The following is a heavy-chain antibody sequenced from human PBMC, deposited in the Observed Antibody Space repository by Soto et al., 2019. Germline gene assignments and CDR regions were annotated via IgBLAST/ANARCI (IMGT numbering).Heavy chain of an antibody. CDR2: INHSGST. CDR1: GRSFRGYY. Sequence: SDALALPCSLYGRSFRGYYCSWSRQRPGKGLEWIGEINHSGSTNYNPSLKSRVTISVDTSKNQFSLKLSSVTAADTAVYYCARSGYYTLTSDAFDIWGQGPMVTVSS. V-gene: IGHV4-34*01. D-gene: IGHD3-3*01. J-gene: IGHJ3*02. CDR3: ARSGYYTLTSDAFDI.